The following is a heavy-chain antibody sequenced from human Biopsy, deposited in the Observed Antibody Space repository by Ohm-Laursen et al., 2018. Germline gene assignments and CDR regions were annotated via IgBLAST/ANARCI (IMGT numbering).Heavy chain of an antibody. V-gene: IGHV3-23*03. J-gene: IGHJ4*02. CDR3: AEGDWIYYFDN. CDR2: IDGAGSST. Sequence: SLRLSCAASGFIFDDYAMHWVRQAPGKGLEWVAGIDGAGSSTYYADSVKGRFTIFRDNPQKTVSLEMSSLRVEDTAVNYCAEGDWIYYFDNWGQGVPVTISS. CDR1: GFIFDDYA. D-gene: IGHD2-21*02.